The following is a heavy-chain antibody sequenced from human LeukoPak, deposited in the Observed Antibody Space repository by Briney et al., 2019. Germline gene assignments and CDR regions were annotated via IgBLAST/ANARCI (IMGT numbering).Heavy chain of an antibody. J-gene: IGHJ4*02. D-gene: IGHD3-10*01. CDR2: IDPRDSQT. Sequence: GESLRISCQGFGYSFSNYWITWVRQLPGKGLEWTGRIDPRDSQTNYSPSFQGHITISSDSSITTAYLEWSSLTVSDTATYYCARYGSGPDSWGQGTLGIVSS. CDR1: GYSFSNYW. V-gene: IGHV5-10-1*01. CDR3: ARYGSGPDS.